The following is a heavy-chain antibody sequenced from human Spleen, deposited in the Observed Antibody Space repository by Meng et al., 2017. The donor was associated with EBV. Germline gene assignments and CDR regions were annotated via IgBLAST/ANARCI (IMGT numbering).Heavy chain of an antibody. V-gene: IGHV1-69*09. CDR1: TGIYSSYA. Sequence: QVHLVLLGTGVNKPGLSVVCSCDASTGIYSSYAITLVRQAPGQGLEWRGMIIPTLDEVYYAQKFQGRVTITAEKSTSTTYVALSSLRSDDTAVYFCCLDIESTTVDLWGQGTLVTVSS. D-gene: IGHD5/OR15-5a*01. CDR3: CLDIESTTVDL. CDR2: IIPTLDEV. J-gene: IGHJ5*02.